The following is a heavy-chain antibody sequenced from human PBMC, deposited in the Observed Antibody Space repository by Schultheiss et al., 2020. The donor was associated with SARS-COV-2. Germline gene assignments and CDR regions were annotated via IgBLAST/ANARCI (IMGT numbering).Heavy chain of an antibody. J-gene: IGHJ4*02. CDR3: ATVLYSHFPGSSWLNFHFEY. Sequence: GGSLRLSCAASGFTFSSYAMSWVRQAPGKGLEWVSAISGSGGSTYYADSVKGRFTISRDNSKNTLYLQMNSLRAEDTAVYYCATVLYSHFPGSSWLNFHFEYWGQGTLVTVSS. D-gene: IGHD6-13*01. CDR1: GFTFSSYA. CDR2: ISGSGGST. V-gene: IGHV3-23*01.